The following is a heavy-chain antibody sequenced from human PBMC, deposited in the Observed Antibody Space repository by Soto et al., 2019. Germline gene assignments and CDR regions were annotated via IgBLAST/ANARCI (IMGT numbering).Heavy chain of an antibody. CDR2: IYHSGST. V-gene: IGHV4-30-2*01. D-gene: IGHD2-2*01. Sequence: SETLSLTCAVSGGSIGIGGYSWGWIRQPPGKGLEWIGYIYHSGSTYYNPSLKSRVTISVDRSKNQFSLKLSSVTAADTAVYYCARVPDRWGQGTLVTVSS. CDR3: ARVPDR. J-gene: IGHJ5*02. CDR1: GGSIGIGGYS.